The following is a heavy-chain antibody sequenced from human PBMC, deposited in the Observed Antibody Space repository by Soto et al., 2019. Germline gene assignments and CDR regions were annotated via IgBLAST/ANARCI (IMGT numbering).Heavy chain of an antibody. J-gene: IGHJ4*01. CDR1: GDTFIGYY. Sequence: VASVKVSCKSSGDTFIGYYFHWVRQAPGQGLEWMGWINVHRGTTNYAQRFQGRVTMTRDTSIDTAYLELRGLTSDDTAVYSCARASPDHYFDYWGHGTLVTVSS. V-gene: IGHV1-2*02. CDR3: ARASPDHYFDY. CDR2: INVHRGTT.